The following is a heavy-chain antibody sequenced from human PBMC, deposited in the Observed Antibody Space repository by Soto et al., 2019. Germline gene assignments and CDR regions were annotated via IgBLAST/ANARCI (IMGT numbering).Heavy chain of an antibody. D-gene: IGHD5-18*01. CDR3: ARMASFGSLNWFDP. Sequence: ASVKVSCKSSGYTFTNNDVTWVRQATGQGLEWMGWMNPGSGDTGYAQKFQGRVTMTRNISIATAYMELSSLRSEDTAIYYCARMASFGSLNWFDPWGQGTLVTV. CDR1: GYTFTNND. V-gene: IGHV1-8*01. J-gene: IGHJ5*02. CDR2: MNPGSGDT.